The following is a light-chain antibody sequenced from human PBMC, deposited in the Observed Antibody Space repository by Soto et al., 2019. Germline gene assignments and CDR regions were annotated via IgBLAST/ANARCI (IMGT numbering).Light chain of an antibody. CDR3: LQYGDSPFS. Sequence: EIVLTQSPGTLSLSPGERATLSCRASQSVSSSYLAWYQQKPGQSPRLLIYGASSRATGIPDRFSGSGSGTDFTLTISRLEPEDFAVYYCLQYGDSPFSFGPGTIVDIK. CDR1: QSVSSSY. V-gene: IGKV3-20*01. CDR2: GAS. J-gene: IGKJ3*01.